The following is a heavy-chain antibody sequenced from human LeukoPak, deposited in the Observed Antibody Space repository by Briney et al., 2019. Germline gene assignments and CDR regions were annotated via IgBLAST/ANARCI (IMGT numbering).Heavy chain of an antibody. D-gene: IGHD3-22*01. CDR3: ARGGANDQYDYSGFYTRYFDY. J-gene: IGHJ4*02. CDR1: GFTVSSNY. V-gene: IGHV3-53*05. CDR2: IYSGGST. Sequence: GGSLRLSCAASGFTVSSNYMSWVRQAPGKGLEWVSVIYSGGSTYYADSVKGRFTISRDNSKNTLDLQMNSLRAEDTAVYYCARGGANDQYDYSGFYTRYFDYWGQGTLVTVSS.